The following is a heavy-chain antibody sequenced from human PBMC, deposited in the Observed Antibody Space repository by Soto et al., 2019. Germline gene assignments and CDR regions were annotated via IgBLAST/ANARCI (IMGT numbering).Heavy chain of an antibody. CDR3: ARVPSPNPAGAIDY. V-gene: IGHV4-31*03. CDR1: GGSISSGGYY. J-gene: IGHJ4*02. Sequence: SETLSLTCTVPGGSISSGGYYWSWIGQHPGKGLEWIGYIYYSGSTYYNPSLKSRVTISVDTSKNQCSLKLSSVTAADTAVYYCARVPSPNPAGAIDYWGQGTLVTVSS. D-gene: IGHD6-13*01. CDR2: IYYSGST.